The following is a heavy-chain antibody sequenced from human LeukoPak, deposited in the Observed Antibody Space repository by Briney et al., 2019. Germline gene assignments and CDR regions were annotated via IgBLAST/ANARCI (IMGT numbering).Heavy chain of an antibody. CDR1: GFTFSSYS. CDR3: ARDAADYYGSGNYYYYGMDV. CDR2: ISSSSSYI. D-gene: IGHD3-10*01. V-gene: IGHV3-21*01. J-gene: IGHJ6*02. Sequence: GGSLRLSCAASGFTFSSYSMNWVRQAPGKGLEWVSSISSSSSYIYYADSVKGRFTISRDNAKNSLYLQMNSLRAEDMAVYYCARDAADYYGSGNYYYYGMDVWGQGTTVTVSS.